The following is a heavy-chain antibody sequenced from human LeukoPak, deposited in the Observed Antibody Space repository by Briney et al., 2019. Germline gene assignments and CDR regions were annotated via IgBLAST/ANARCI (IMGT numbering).Heavy chain of an antibody. CDR1: GGSFSGYY. Sequence: SETLSLTCAVYGGSFSGYYWSWIRQPPGKGLEWIGEINHSGSTNYNPSLKSRVTISVDTSKNQFSLKLSSVTAADTAVYYCARGLPRGGTRIPGYWGQGTLVTVSS. D-gene: IGHD2-15*01. V-gene: IGHV4-34*01. CDR2: INHSGST. J-gene: IGHJ4*02. CDR3: ARGLPRGGTRIPGY.